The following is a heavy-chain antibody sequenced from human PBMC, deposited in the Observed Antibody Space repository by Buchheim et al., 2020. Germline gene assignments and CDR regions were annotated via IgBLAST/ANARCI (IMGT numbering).Heavy chain of an antibody. CDR3: AKDPPKREIVVVPAAIGATDQIDY. V-gene: IGHV3-23*01. CDR2: ISGSGGST. CDR1: GFTFSSYA. J-gene: IGHJ4*02. Sequence: EVQLLESGGGLVQPGGSLRLSCAASGFTFSSYAMSWVRQAPGKGLEWVSAISGSGGSTYYAHSVKGRFTISSDNSKNTLYLQMNSLRAEDTAVYYCAKDPPKREIVVVPAAIGATDQIDYWGQGTL. D-gene: IGHD2-2*01.